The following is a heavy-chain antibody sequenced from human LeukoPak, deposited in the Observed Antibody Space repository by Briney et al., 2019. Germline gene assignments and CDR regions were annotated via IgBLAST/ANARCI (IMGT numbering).Heavy chain of an antibody. J-gene: IGHJ5*02. Sequence: PSETLSLTCTVSGDSISSYYWSWIRQPPGKGLKWIGYMYYSGSTNYNPSLKSRVTISVGTSKNQFSLKLSSVTAADTAVYYCARGIIVGATWGENYNCFDPWGQGTLVTVSS. CDR1: GDSISSYY. D-gene: IGHD1-26*01. CDR3: ARGIIVGATWGENYNCFDP. CDR2: MYYSGST. V-gene: IGHV4-59*01.